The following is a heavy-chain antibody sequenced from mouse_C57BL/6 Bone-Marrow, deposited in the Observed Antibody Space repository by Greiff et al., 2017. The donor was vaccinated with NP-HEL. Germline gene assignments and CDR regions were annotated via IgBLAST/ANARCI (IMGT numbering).Heavy chain of an antibody. CDR2: IYPGNSDT. V-gene: IGHV1-5*01. CDR3: TRWSYYYGSSFYAMDY. Sequence: VQLKQSGTVLARPGASVKMSCKTSGYTFTSYWMHWVKQRPGQGLEWIGAIYPGNSDTSYNQKFKGKAKLTAVTSASTAYMELSSLTNEDSAVYYCTRWSYYYGSSFYAMDYWGQGTSVTVSS. D-gene: IGHD1-1*01. J-gene: IGHJ4*01. CDR1: GYTFTSYW.